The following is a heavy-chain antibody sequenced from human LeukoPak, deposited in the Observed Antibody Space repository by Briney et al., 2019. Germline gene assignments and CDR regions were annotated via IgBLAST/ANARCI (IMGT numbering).Heavy chain of an antibody. J-gene: IGHJ4*02. CDR2: IKQDGSEK. V-gene: IGHV3-7*01. CDR3: ARDDSSSWYGSYFDY. CDR1: GFTFSSYW. Sequence: GGSLRLSCAASGFTFSSYWMSWVRQAPGKGLEWVANIKQDGSEKYYVDSVKGRFTISRDNAKNSLYLQMNSLRAEDTAVYYCARDDSSSWYGSYFDYWGQGTLVTVSS. D-gene: IGHD6-13*01.